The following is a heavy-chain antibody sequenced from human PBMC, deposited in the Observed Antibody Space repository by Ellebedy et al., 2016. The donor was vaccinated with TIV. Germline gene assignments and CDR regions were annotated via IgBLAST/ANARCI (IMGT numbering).Heavy chain of an antibody. Sequence: ASVKVSXKASGYTFTAYYLHWVRQAPGRGLEWMGWMNPRSGNTGCAQKFQGRFSMTRDNSINTAYMELSNLEPEDTAVYYCARAPLGGYSYGYWGQGTPVTVSS. CDR1: GYTFTAYY. J-gene: IGHJ4*02. CDR2: MNPRSGNT. V-gene: IGHV1-8*02. CDR3: ARAPLGGYSYGY. D-gene: IGHD5-18*01.